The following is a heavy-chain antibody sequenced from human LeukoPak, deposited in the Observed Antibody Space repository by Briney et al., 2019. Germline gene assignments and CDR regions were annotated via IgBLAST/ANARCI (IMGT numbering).Heavy chain of an antibody. V-gene: IGHV4-39*07. D-gene: IGHD2-15*01. CDR2: IYYSGST. Sequence: PSETLSLTCTVSGGSISSSSYYWGWIRQPPGKGLEWIGSIYYSGSTYYNPSLKSRVTISVDTSKNQFSLKLSSVTAADTAVYYCARGVRGVVVVAATEPNPGYYYYGMDVWGQGTTVTVSS. J-gene: IGHJ6*02. CDR3: ARGVRGVVVVAATEPNPGYYYYGMDV. CDR1: GGSISSSSYY.